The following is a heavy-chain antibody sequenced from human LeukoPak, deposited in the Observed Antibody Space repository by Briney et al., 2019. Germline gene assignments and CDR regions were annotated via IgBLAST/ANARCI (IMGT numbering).Heavy chain of an antibody. CDR2: IYSGGGT. D-gene: IGHD2/OR15-2a*01. V-gene: IGHV3-53*01. CDR1: GFTFSRTY. Sequence: GGSLRLSCAASGFTFSRTYMSWVRQTPGRGLEWVSVIYSGGGTYYADSVKGRFTMSTDNSKNTVYLQMNSLRGEDTAVYYCARNTPPHDAFDIWGQGTMVTVSS. CDR3: ARNTPPHDAFDI. J-gene: IGHJ3*02.